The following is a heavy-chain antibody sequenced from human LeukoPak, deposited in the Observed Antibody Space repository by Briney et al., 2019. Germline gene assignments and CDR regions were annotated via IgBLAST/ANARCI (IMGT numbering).Heavy chain of an antibody. Sequence: PSETLSLTCTVSGGSISSYYWSWIRQPPGKGLEWIGYIYYSGSTNYNPSLKSRVTISVGTSKNQFSLKLSSVTAADTAVYYCAREGYGGNAGLWGQGILVTVSS. J-gene: IGHJ4*02. CDR1: GGSISSYY. V-gene: IGHV4-59*01. CDR3: AREGYGGNAGL. D-gene: IGHD4-23*01. CDR2: IYYSGST.